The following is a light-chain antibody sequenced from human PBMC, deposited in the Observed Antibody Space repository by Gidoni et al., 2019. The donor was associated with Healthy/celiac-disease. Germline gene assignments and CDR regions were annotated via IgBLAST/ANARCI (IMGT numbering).Light chain of an antibody. CDR1: QSISSY. CDR2: AAS. J-gene: IGKJ2*01. V-gene: IGKV1-39*01. CDR3: QQSYSTPRT. Sequence: DIKMTQSPSSLSASVGDRVTITCRASQSISSYLNWYQQKPGKAPKLLIYAASSLQSVVPSRFSGSGSGTDFTLTISSLQPEDFATYYCQQSYSTPRTFGQGTKLEIK.